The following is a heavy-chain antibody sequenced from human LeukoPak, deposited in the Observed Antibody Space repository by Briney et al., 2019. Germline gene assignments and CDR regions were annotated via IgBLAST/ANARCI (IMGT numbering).Heavy chain of an antibody. CDR1: GYSISSGYY. D-gene: IGHD2-15*01. CDR2: IYHSGNT. CDR3: ARVNTQGVPSP. V-gene: IGHV4-38-2*02. J-gene: IGHJ5*02. Sequence: SETLSLTCTVSGYSISSGYYWGWIRQPPGKGLEWIGSIYHSGNTYYNPSHQSRVTMSVDTSKNQFSLKLSSVTAADTAVYYCARVNTQGVPSPWGQGILVTVSS.